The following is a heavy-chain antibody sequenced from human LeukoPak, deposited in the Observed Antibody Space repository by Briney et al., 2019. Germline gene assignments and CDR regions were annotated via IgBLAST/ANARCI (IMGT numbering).Heavy chain of an antibody. D-gene: IGHD6-13*01. CDR3: AKAAAAPGFDF. J-gene: IGHJ4*02. CDR2: MSGTGGAT. CDR1: GFTFSNYA. Sequence: GSLRLSWAASGFTFSNYAMNWVRQAPGKGLEVVSVMSGTGGATYYADSVKGRFTISRDNSKNTIYLQMNSLRAEDTALYYCAKAAAAPGFDFWGQGTLVTVSS. V-gene: IGHV3-23*01.